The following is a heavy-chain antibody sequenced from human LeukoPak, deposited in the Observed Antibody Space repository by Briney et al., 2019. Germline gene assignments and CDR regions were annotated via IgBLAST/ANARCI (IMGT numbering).Heavy chain of an antibody. J-gene: IGHJ4*02. CDR1: GFSFSNYA. CDR3: ARGTSDARYYFDY. CDR2: ISYDGSGQ. V-gene: IGHV3-30*04. D-gene: IGHD1-1*01. Sequence: GGSLRLSCAASGFSFSNYAMHWVRQAPGKGLEWVAVISYDGSGQYYVDSVKGRFTISRDNAKNSLYLQMNSLRAEDTALYYCARGTSDARYYFDYWGQGILVTVSS.